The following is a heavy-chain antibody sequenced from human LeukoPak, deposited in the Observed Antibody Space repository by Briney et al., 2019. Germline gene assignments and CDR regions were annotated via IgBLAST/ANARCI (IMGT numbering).Heavy chain of an antibody. CDR3: ARAFVIGDGYNPRVGFDY. CDR2: IIPIFGTA. CDR1: GGTFSSYA. V-gene: IGHV1-69*05. J-gene: IGHJ4*02. Sequence: ASVKVSCKASGGTFSSYAISWVRQAPGQGLEWMGGIIPIFGTANYAQKFQGRVTITTDESTSTAYMELSSLRSEDTAVYYRARAFVIGDGYNPRVGFDYWGQGTLVTVSS. D-gene: IGHD5-24*01.